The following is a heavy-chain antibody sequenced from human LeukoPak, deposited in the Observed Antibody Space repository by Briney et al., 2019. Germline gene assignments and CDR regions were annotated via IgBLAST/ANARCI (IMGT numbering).Heavy chain of an antibody. V-gene: IGHV1-18*01. CDR2: ISAYNGNT. J-gene: IGHJ3*02. Sequence: RASVKVSCKASGYTFTSYGISWVRQAPGQGLEWMGWISAYNGNTNYAQKLQGRVTMTTDTSTSTAYMELRSLRSDDTAVYYCARVGGLQAGDYVPPHPNAFDIWGQGTMVTVSS. D-gene: IGHD4-17*01. CDR1: GYTFTSYG. CDR3: ARVGGLQAGDYVPPHPNAFDI.